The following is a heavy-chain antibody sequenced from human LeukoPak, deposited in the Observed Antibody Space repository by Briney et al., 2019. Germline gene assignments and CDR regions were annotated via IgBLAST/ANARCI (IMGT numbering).Heavy chain of an antibody. V-gene: IGHV3-33*08. Sequence: GGSLRLSCTGSGFTFSSHSMDWVRQAPGKGLEWVAVIWNDGYNKHYVDSVKGRFTISRDNSKNTLYLQMNSLRAEDTAVYYCAQSGYGSDWYEANWGQGTLVTVSS. CDR1: GFTFSSHS. CDR3: AQSGYGSDWYEAN. J-gene: IGHJ4*02. CDR2: IWNDGYNK. D-gene: IGHD6-19*01.